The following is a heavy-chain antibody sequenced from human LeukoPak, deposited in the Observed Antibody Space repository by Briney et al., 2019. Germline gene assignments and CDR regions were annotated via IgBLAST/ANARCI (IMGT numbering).Heavy chain of an antibody. CDR1: GFTFSTFA. V-gene: IGHV3-23*01. J-gene: IGHJ4*02. Sequence: GGSLRLSCAASGFTFSTFAMIWVRQPPGKGLEWVSSIFPSGGEIHYADSVRGRFAISRDNSKSTLSLQMNSLRAEDTAIYYCATYRQVLLPFESWGQGTLVTGPS. CDR2: IFPSGGEI. D-gene: IGHD2-8*02. CDR3: ATYRQVLLPFES.